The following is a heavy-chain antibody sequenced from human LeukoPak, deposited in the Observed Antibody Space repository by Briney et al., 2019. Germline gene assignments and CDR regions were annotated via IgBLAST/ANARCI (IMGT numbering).Heavy chain of an antibody. Sequence: GGSLRLSCAASGFIFSSYGMHWVRQAPGKGLEWVTFTRYDGGSKYYADSVKGRFTISRDNSKNTLHLQMNSLRPEDTAVYYCAKEGSTLPFDYWGQGTLVTVSS. CDR1: GFIFSSYG. CDR3: AKEGSTLPFDY. D-gene: IGHD1-26*01. V-gene: IGHV3-30*02. CDR2: TRYDGGSK. J-gene: IGHJ4*02.